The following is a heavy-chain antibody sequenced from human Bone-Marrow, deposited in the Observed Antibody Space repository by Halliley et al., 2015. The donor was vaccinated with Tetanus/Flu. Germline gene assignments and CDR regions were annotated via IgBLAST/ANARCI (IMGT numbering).Heavy chain of an antibody. Sequence: LVKPTQTLSLTCAISGDSVSGNSVAWNWIRQSPSRGLEWLGRTYLRSRWSSEYAVSVKNRITISPDTSNNQFSLQLSSVSPEDTAVYYCAREGPYRGGYSNDPFDFWGQGTLVTVSS. CDR3: AREGPYRGGYSNDPFDF. CDR1: GDSVSGNSVA. V-gene: IGHV6-1*01. J-gene: IGHJ4*02. CDR2: TYLRSRWSS. D-gene: IGHD2-15*01.